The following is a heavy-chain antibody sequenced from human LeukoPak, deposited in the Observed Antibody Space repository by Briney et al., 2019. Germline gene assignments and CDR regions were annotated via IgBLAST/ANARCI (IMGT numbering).Heavy chain of an antibody. V-gene: IGHV3-49*03. CDR3: TRGYDTSGWLFDY. D-gene: IGHD6-19*01. J-gene: IGHJ4*02. CDR1: GFPFGDYG. CDR2: IRSKAYGGTA. Sequence: PGGSLRLSCRTSGFPFGDYGMSWFRQAPGKGLEWVSHIRSKAYGGTAEYATSVKGRFIISRDDSKSIAHLQMSNLKTEDTAVYFCTRGYDTSGWLFDYWGQGTLVTVSS.